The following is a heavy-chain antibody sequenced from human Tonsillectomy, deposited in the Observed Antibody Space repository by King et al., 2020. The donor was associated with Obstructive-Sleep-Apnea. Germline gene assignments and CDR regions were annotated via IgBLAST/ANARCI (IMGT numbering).Heavy chain of an antibody. V-gene: IGHV3-30*04. CDR3: ARDMWYSSSSAPGGY. CDR2: ISYDGSNK. D-gene: IGHD6-6*01. CDR1: GFTFSSYA. Sequence: VQLVESGGGVVQPGRSLRLSCAASGFTFSSYAMHWVRQAPGKGLEWVAVISYDGSNKYYADSLKGRFTISRDNSKNTLYLQMNSLRAEDTAVYYCARDMWYSSSSAPGGYWGQGTLVTVSS. J-gene: IGHJ4*02.